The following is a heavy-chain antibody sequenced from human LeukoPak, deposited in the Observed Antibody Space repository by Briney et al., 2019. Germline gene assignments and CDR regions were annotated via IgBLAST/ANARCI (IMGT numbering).Heavy chain of an antibody. CDR2: IYHSGNT. Sequence: SETLSLTCTVSGGSISSGYYWGWIRQPPGKGLEWIGSIYHSGNTYYNPSLKSRVTISVDTSKNQFSLRLSSVTAADTAVYYCARATWSYEGYWGQGTLVTVSS. CDR1: GGSISSGYY. D-gene: IGHD1-26*01. J-gene: IGHJ4*02. V-gene: IGHV4-38-2*02. CDR3: ARATWSYEGY.